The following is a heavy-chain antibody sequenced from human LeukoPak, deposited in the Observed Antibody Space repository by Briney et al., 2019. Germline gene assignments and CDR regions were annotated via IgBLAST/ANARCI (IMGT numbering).Heavy chain of an antibody. J-gene: IGHJ6*03. CDR1: GFTFSSYA. V-gene: IGHV3-23*01. CDR3: AKERKYYDFWSGYPLGYYMDV. D-gene: IGHD3-3*01. Sequence: GGSLRLSCAASGFTFSSYAMSWVRQAPGKGLEWVSAISGSGGCTYYADSVKGRFTISRDNSKNTLYLQMNSLRAEDTAVYYCAKERKYYDFWSGYPLGYYMDVWGKGTTVTVSS. CDR2: ISGSGGCT.